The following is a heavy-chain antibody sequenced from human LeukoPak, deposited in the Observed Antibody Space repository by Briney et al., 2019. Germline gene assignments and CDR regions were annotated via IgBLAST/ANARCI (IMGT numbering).Heavy chain of an antibody. D-gene: IGHD6-6*01. V-gene: IGHV3-23*01. Sequence: PGGSLRLSCAASGFTFSSYAMNWVRQAPGKGLEWVSVISGSGGSTNYADSVKGRFTISRENAKNSLYLQMNSLRAEDTAVYYCARGPKSFEYSSSSGVWSYYYYGMDVWGQGTTVTVSS. CDR3: ARGPKSFEYSSSSGVWSYYYYGMDV. CDR2: ISGSGGST. J-gene: IGHJ6*02. CDR1: GFTFSSYA.